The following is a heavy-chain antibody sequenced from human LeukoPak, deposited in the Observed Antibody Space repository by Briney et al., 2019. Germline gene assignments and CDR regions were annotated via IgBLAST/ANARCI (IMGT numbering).Heavy chain of an antibody. J-gene: IGHJ6*03. V-gene: IGHV4-61*02. CDR2: IYTNGNT. CDR3: ARHSLAARLNYYYMDV. D-gene: IGHD6-6*01. Sequence: SQTLSLTCTVSGGSFTSGNYKWSWLRQPAGKGLEWIGRIYTNGNTDYSPSLKSRVTISIDMSKNQFFLKLSSVTAADTAVYYCARHSLAARLNYYYMDVWGKGTTVTVSS. CDR1: GGSFTSGNYK.